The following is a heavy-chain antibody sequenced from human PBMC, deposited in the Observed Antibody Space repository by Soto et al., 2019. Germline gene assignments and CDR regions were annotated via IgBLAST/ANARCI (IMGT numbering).Heavy chain of an antibody. D-gene: IGHD3-16*01. Sequence: QVQLVQSGAEVKKPGASVKVSCKASGYTFTNFGISWVRQAPGQGLEWMGWISAYNGNTNYAQNFQGRVTITTDTTTSTAYMELRSLRSDVTAVYYCAGGGTPIDYWGQGTLVTVSS. J-gene: IGHJ4*02. CDR3: AGGGTPIDY. CDR1: GYTFTNFG. V-gene: IGHV1-18*01. CDR2: ISAYNGNT.